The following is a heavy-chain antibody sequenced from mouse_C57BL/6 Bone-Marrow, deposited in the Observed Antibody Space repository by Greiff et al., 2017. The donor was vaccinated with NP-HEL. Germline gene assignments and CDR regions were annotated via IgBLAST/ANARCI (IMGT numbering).Heavy chain of an antibody. CDR3: ARAKYGYPDY. J-gene: IGHJ2*01. D-gene: IGHD2-2*01. CDR1: GYAFSSSW. V-gene: IGHV1-82*01. Sequence: QVQLKQSGPELVKPGASVKISCKASGYAFSSSWMNWVKQRPGKGLEWIGRIYPGDGDTNYNGKFKGKATLTAYKSSSTAYMQLSSLTSEDSAVYVCARAKYGYPDYWGQGTTLTVSS. CDR2: IYPGDGDT.